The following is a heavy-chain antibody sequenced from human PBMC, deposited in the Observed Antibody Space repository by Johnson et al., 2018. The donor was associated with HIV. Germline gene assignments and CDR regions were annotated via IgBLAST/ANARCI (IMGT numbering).Heavy chain of an antibody. D-gene: IGHD6-13*01. V-gene: IGHV3-33*06. CDR3: AKDRDSSSWFGAFDI. J-gene: IGHJ3*02. Sequence: KGRFTISRDNSKNTLYLQMNSLRAEDTAVYYCAKDRDSSSWFGAFDIWGQGTMVTVSS.